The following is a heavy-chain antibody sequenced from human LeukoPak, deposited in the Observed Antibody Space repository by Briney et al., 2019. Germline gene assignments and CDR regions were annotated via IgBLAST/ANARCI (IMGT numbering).Heavy chain of an antibody. J-gene: IGHJ4*02. CDR3: ARFNYDSSGYYYY. V-gene: IGHV1-46*01. CDR1: GYTLTSYY. D-gene: IGHD3-22*01. CDR2: INPSGGST. Sequence: ASVKVSCKASGYTLTSYYLHWVRQAPGQGLEWMAIINPSGGSTSHAQKFQGRVTMTRDTSISTAYMELSRLRSDDTAVYYCARFNYDSSGYYYYWGQGTLVTVSS.